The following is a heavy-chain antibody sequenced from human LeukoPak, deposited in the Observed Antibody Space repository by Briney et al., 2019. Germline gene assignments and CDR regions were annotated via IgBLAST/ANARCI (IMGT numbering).Heavy chain of an antibody. Sequence: GASVKVSCKASGGTFSSYAISWVRQAPGQGLEWMGGIIPIFGTANYAQKFQGRVTITADESTSTAYMELSSLRSEDTAVYYCARVRFPAAGHHGMDVWGQGTTVIVSS. CDR1: GGTFSSYA. CDR2: IIPIFGTA. J-gene: IGHJ6*02. D-gene: IGHD6-13*01. CDR3: ARVRFPAAGHHGMDV. V-gene: IGHV1-69*01.